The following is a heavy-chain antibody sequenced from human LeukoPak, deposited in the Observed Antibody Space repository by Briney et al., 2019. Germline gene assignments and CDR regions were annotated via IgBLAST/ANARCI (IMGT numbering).Heavy chain of an antibody. D-gene: IGHD2-15*01. CDR1: GFTFSSYS. CDR2: ISSSSSYI. V-gene: IGHV3-21*01. CDR3: ARGSQLVVAATLEDWFDP. Sequence: KSGGSLRLSCAASGFTFSSYSMNWVRQAPGKGLEWVSSISSSSSYIYYADSVKGRFTISRDNAKNSLYLQMNSLRAGDTAVYYCARGSQLVVAATLEDWFDPWGQGTLVTVSS. J-gene: IGHJ5*02.